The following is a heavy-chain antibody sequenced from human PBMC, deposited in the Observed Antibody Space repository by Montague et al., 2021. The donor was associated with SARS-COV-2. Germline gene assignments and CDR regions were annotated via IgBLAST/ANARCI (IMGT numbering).Heavy chain of an antibody. V-gene: IGHV4-34*01. CDR2: INHSGST. CDR1: GGSFSGHY. Sequence: SETLSLTCGVYGGSFSGHYWSWIRQPPGKGLEWIGEINHSGSTNYNPSLKSRVTISVDTSKNQFPLKLRSVTAADTAVYYCARGRIEVSMIVVVMTGASYYMDVWGKGTTVTVSS. J-gene: IGHJ6*03. CDR3: ARGRIEVSMIVVVMTGASYYMDV. D-gene: IGHD3-22*01.